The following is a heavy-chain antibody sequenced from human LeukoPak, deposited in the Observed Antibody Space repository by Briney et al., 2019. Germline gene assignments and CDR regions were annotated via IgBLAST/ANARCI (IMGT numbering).Heavy chain of an antibody. Sequence: GGALRLSCAASGFTFNSYALYWVRQAPGKRLEWVSGIFGSGGSAHYADTVKGRCTISRHNSKNTVYLQMDSLRVEETAVYYCGKTTTGYSSGRYPGWPVDYWGQGTLVTVSS. CDR1: GFTFNSYA. D-gene: IGHD6-19*01. CDR3: GKTTTGYSSGRYPGWPVDY. CDR2: IFGSGGSA. J-gene: IGHJ4*02. V-gene: IGHV3-23*01.